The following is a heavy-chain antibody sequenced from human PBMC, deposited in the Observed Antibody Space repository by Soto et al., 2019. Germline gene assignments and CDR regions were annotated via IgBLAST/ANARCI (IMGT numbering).Heavy chain of an antibody. J-gene: IGHJ6*02. CDR1: GFTFSSYA. Sequence: PGGSLRLSCAASGFTFSSYAMSWVRQAPGKGLEWVSAISSSGGSTYYADSVKGRFTISRDNSKNTLYLQMNSLRAEDTAVYYCAKMTTIFGVVQAAYYYYGMDVWGQGTTVTVS. CDR3: AKMTTIFGVVQAAYYYYGMDV. D-gene: IGHD3-3*01. CDR2: ISSSGGST. V-gene: IGHV3-23*01.